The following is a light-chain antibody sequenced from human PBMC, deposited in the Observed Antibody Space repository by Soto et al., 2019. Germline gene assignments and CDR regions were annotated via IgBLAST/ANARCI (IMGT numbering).Light chain of an antibody. J-gene: IGLJ2*01. Sequence: QYALTQPASVSGSPGQSITISCTGTSSDVGGYNYVSWYQQHPGKAPKLMIYDVSNRPSGVSNRFSGSKSGNTASLTISGLQAEDEADYYSSSYTSSSTVVFGGGTKLTVL. CDR1: SSDVGGYNY. CDR2: DVS. V-gene: IGLV2-14*01. CDR3: SSYTSSSTVV.